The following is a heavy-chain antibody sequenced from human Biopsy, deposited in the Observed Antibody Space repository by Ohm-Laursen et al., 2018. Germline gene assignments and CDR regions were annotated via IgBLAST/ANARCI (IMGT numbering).Heavy chain of an antibody. CDR1: GFSFSSYA. J-gene: IGHJ3*01. CDR2: TNNNGGRT. Sequence: SLRLSCAASGFSFSSYAMSWVRQSPGKGLEWVSSTNNNGGRTYYTDSVKGRFTISRGNSKNTLCLQMSSLRAEDTAVYYCSNWNYYYDSSGPPAFDVWGQGTMVTVSS. D-gene: IGHD3-22*01. CDR3: SNWNYYYDSSGPPAFDV. V-gene: IGHV3-23*01.